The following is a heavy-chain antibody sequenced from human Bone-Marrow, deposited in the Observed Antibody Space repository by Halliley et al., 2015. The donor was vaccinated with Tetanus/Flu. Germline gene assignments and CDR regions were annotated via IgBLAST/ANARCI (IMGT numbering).Heavy chain of an antibody. CDR3: ARDRGAITTFGVIIIPSDNPSLFDF. D-gene: IGHD3-3*01. V-gene: IGHV3-21*01. Sequence: YIYYADSVKGRFTISRDNAKNSLYLQMNSLRAEDTAVYYCARDRGAITTFGVIIIPSDNPSLFDFWGQGTLVTVSS. CDR2: YI. J-gene: IGHJ4*02.